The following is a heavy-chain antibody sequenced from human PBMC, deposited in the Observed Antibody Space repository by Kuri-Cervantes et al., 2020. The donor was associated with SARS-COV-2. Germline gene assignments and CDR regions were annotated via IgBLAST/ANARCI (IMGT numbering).Heavy chain of an antibody. CDR1: GGSISSHY. Sequence: ESLKISCTVSGGSISSHYWSWIRQPPGKGLEWIGSMYHSGNTHYNPSLKSRVTISVDTSKNQFSLKLSSVTAADTAVYYCARQTSGYITSAHQYWGQGTLVTVSS. J-gene: IGHJ1*01. CDR3: ARQTSGYITSAHQY. D-gene: IGHD3-3*01. V-gene: IGHV4-59*08. CDR2: MYHSGNT.